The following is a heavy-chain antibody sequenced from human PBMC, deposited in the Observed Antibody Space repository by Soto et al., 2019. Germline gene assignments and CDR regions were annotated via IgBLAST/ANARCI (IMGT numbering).Heavy chain of an antibody. J-gene: IGHJ6*02. CDR2: ISGSGAST. CDR1: GFIFSNYA. V-gene: IGHV3-23*01. D-gene: IGHD4-17*01. Sequence: PGGSLRLSCAASGFIFSNYAMSWVRQAPGKGLEWVSSISGSGASTYYADSVKGRFTISRDNSKNTLYLQMNSLRAEDTAVYYCARDLGDYGDYGESYYYYGMDVWGQGTTVTVPS. CDR3: ARDLGDYGDYGESYYYYGMDV.